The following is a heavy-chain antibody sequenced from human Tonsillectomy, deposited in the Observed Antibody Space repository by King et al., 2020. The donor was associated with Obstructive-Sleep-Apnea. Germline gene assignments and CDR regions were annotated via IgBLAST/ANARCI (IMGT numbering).Heavy chain of an antibody. V-gene: IGHV4-59*01. CDR1: GGSISSYY. CDR3: AGTLSIAAAGTGWYFDL. Sequence: QLQESGPGLVEPSETLSLTCTVSGGSISSYYWSWIRQPPGKGLEWIGYIYYSGSTNYNPSLKSRVTISVDTSKNQFSLKLSSVTAADTAVYYCAGTLSIAAAGTGWYFDLWGRGTLVTVSS. D-gene: IGHD6-13*01. J-gene: IGHJ2*01. CDR2: IYYSGST.